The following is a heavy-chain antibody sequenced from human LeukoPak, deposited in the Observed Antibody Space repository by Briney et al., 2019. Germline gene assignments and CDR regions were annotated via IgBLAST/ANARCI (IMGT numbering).Heavy chain of an antibody. V-gene: IGHV3-23*01. J-gene: IGHJ4*02. Sequence: GGSLRLSCAASGFTFSSYAMSWVRQAPGKGLEWVSAISGSGGSTYYADSVKGRFTISRDNSKNTLYLQMNSLRAEDTAVYYCARDRAYYYDSSGYYYFDHWGQGTLVTVSS. CDR3: ARDRAYYYDSSGYYYFDH. CDR2: ISGSGGST. CDR1: GFTFSSYA. D-gene: IGHD3-22*01.